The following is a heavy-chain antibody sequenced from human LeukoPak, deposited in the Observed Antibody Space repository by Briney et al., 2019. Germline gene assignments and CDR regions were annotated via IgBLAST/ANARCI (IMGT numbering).Heavy chain of an antibody. CDR2: ISWNSGSI. CDR1: GFPFDDYA. Sequence: GGSLRLSCAASGFPFDDYAMHWVRQAPGKGLEWVSGISWNSGSIGYADSVKGRFTISRDNAKNSLYLQMNSLRAEDTALYYCAKDIGGFGFNYWGQGTLVTVSS. J-gene: IGHJ4*02. D-gene: IGHD3-10*01. CDR3: AKDIGGFGFNY. V-gene: IGHV3-9*01.